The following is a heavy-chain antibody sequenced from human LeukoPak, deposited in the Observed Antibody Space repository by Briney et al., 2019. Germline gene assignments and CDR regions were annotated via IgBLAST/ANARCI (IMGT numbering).Heavy chain of an antibody. V-gene: IGHV3-30-3*01. D-gene: IGHD6-13*01. CDR1: GFTFSSYA. J-gene: IGHJ6*02. CDR3: ARELGGSSSWYTSYYYYGMDV. Sequence: PGGSLRLSCAASGFTFSSYAMHWVRQAPGKGLEWVAVISYDGSNKYYADSVKGRFTISRDNSKNTLYLQMNSLRAEDTAVYYCARELGGSSSWYTSYYYYGMDVWGQGTTVTVSS. CDR2: ISYDGSNK.